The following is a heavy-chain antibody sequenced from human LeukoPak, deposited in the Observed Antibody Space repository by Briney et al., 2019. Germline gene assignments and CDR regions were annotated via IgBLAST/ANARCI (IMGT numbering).Heavy chain of an antibody. Sequence: PGVSLRLSCAASGFTVTTNYMSWVRQAPGKGLEWFSVIYSGGSTYYADSVKGRFTISRHNSKNTLYLQMDSLRDEDTAVYYCARLTLRKYSYVMDIWGPGTMVSVSS. V-gene: IGHV3-53*04. CDR3: ARLTLRKYSYVMDI. D-gene: IGHD5-18*01. CDR1: GFTVTTNY. CDR2: IYSGGST. J-gene: IGHJ3*02.